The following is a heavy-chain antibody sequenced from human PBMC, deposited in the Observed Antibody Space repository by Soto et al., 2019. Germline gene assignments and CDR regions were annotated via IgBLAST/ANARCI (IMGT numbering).Heavy chain of an antibody. CDR2: IDYIGRA. Sequence: TLSITCTVSGRSISSANYFGSWKRQHPGKGLEWIGYIDYIGRAYYNPSLKSRVTTSVDTSKNQFSLRLSSVTVADTATYYCAREGKSAAASDAFDICGQGTVVTVSS. V-gene: IGHV4-31*03. CDR3: AREGKSAAASDAFDI. J-gene: IGHJ3*02. D-gene: IGHD6-13*01. CDR1: GRSISSANYF.